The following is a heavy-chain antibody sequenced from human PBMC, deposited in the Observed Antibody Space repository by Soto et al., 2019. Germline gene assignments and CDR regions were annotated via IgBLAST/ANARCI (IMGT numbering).Heavy chain of an antibody. CDR2: ISWNSGSI. CDR1: GFTFDDYA. V-gene: IGHV3-9*01. D-gene: IGHD4-17*01. J-gene: IGHJ4*02. Sequence: GGSLRLSCAASGFTFDDYAMHWVRQAPGKGLEWVSGISWNSGSIGYADSVKGRFTISRDNAKNSLYLQMNSLRAEDTALYYCARSTVTTTSFDYWGQGTLVTVSS. CDR3: ARSTVTTTSFDY.